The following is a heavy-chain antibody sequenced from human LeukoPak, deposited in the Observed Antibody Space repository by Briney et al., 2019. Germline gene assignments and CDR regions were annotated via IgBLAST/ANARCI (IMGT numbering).Heavy chain of an antibody. CDR2: IIPIFGTA. J-gene: IGHJ4*02. CDR1: GGTFSSYA. CDR3: ASHNSGSYLDY. Sequence: SVKVSCKASGGTFSSYAISWVRQAPGQGLEWMGGIIPIFGTANYAQKLQGRVTITAGESTSTAYMELSSLRSEDTAVYYCASHNSGSYLDYWGQGTLVTVSS. D-gene: IGHD1-26*01. V-gene: IGHV1-69*13.